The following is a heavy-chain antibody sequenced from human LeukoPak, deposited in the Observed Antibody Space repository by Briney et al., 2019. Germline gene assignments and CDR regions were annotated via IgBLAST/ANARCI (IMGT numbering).Heavy chain of an antibody. V-gene: IGHV4-39*01. J-gene: IGHJ4*02. Sequence: SETLSLTCNVSGGSISSSSYYWGWIRQPPGKGLEWIGNIYYSGSAYYNPSLKSRVSISVDTSKDQFSLKLSSVTAADTAVYYCARHRRLTAEYYFDYWGQGTLVTVSS. D-gene: IGHD3-16*01. CDR3: ARHRRLTAEYYFDY. CDR1: GGSISSSSYY. CDR2: IYYSGSA.